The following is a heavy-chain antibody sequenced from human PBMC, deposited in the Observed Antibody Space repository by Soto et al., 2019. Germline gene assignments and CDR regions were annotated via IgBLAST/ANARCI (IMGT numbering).Heavy chain of an antibody. J-gene: IGHJ4*02. Sequence: SETLSLTCAVSGGSISSGGYSWSWIRQPPGKGLEWIGSIYYSGSTYYNPSLKSRVTISVDTSKNQFSLKLSSVTAADTAVYYCARPSGSYLYYFDYWGQGTLVTVSS. CDR2: IYYSGST. V-gene: IGHV4-39*01. CDR1: GGSISSGGYS. CDR3: ARPSGSYLYYFDY. D-gene: IGHD1-26*01.